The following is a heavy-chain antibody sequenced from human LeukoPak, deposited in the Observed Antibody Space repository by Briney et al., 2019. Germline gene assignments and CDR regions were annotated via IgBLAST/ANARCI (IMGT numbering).Heavy chain of an antibody. V-gene: IGHV3-11*01. Sequence: GGSLRLSCAASGFTFSDYYMSWNRQAPGKGLEWVSYISSSGSTIYYADSVKGRFTISRDNTNNSLYLQMNSLRAEDTAVYYCARDRDVRYFDWLDDSWGQGTLVTVSS. CDR3: ARDRDVRYFDWLDDS. CDR2: ISSSGSTI. D-gene: IGHD3-9*01. J-gene: IGHJ4*02. CDR1: GFTFSDYY.